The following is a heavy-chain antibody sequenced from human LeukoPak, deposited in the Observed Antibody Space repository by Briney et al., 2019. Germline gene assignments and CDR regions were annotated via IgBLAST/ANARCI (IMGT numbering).Heavy chain of an antibody. CDR3: AREQGSNWFDP. V-gene: IGHV1-2*02. J-gene: IGHJ5*02. D-gene: IGHD6-6*01. CDR1: GYTFTGYY. CDR2: INPNSGGI. Sequence: GASVKVSCKASGYTFTGYYMHWVRQAPGQGLEWMGWINPNSGGINYAQKFQGRVTMTRDTSISTAYMELSRLRSDDTAVYYCAREQGSNWFDPWGQGTLVTVSS.